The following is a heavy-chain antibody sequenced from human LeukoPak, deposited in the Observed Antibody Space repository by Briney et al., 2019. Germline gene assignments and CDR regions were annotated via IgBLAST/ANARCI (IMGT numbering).Heavy chain of an antibody. V-gene: IGHV3-21*06. CDR2: ISSGSSYI. CDR1: GFTFSSYT. D-gene: IGHD6-13*01. CDR3: GGEFSSSPASMDV. J-gene: IGHJ6*02. Sequence: PGGSLRLSCAASGFTFSSYTMNWVRQAPGKGLEWVSSISSGSSYIYYADSVKGRFTISRDNARNSLYLQMNSLREEDTAVYYCGGEFSSSPASMDVWGQGATVTVSS.